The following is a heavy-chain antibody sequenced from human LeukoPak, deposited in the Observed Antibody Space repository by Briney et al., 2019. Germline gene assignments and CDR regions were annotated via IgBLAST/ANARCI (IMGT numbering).Heavy chain of an antibody. Sequence: PSETLSLTCTVSGGSISSYYWSWIRQPPGKGLEWIGYIYSSGSTNYNPSLKSRVTISVDTSKNQFSLELTSVTAADTAVYYCARAYYYGSGSYGLDYWGQGTLVTVSS. V-gene: IGHV4-59*01. J-gene: IGHJ4*02. CDR2: IYSSGST. CDR3: ARAYYYGSGSYGLDY. CDR1: GGSISSYY. D-gene: IGHD3-10*01.